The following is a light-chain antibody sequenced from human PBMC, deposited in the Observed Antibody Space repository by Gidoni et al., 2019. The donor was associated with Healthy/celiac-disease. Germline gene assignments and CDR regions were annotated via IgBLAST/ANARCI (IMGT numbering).Light chain of an antibody. CDR2: AAS. Sequence: DLQMPQSPSSLSASVGDRVTITCRASQSSSSYLNWYQQKPGKATKLLIYAASSLQSGVPSRFSGSGSGTDFTLTISSLQPEDFATDYCQQSYSTAKDTFGQGTKLEIK. CDR1: QSSSSY. J-gene: IGKJ2*01. V-gene: IGKV1-39*01. CDR3: QQSYSTAKDT.